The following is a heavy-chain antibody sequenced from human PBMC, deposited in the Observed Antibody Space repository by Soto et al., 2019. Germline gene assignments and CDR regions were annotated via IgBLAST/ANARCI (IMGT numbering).Heavy chain of an antibody. CDR3: ARDFYDLSYKFDY. D-gene: IGHD3-3*01. CDR1: GFTVSNHY. V-gene: IGHV3-66*01. CDR2: IHTGGST. Sequence: EVQLVESGGGLVQPGGSPRLSCAASGFTVSNHYMAWVRQAPGKGLAWVSVIHTGGSTYYADSVKGRFSISRDNSKNTLYLQMSSLRAEDTAVYYCARDFYDLSYKFDYWGQGTLVTVSS. J-gene: IGHJ4*02.